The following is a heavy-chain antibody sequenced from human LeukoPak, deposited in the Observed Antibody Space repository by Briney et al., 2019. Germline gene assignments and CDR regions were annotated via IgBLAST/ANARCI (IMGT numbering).Heavy chain of an antibody. D-gene: IGHD3-10*02. J-gene: IGHJ6*04. CDR1: GFTFDDHA. CDR2: ISWNSGNT. V-gene: IGHV3-9*01. Sequence: GGSLRLSCAASGFTFDDHAMHWVRQAPGKGLEWVAGISWNSGNTGYADSVKGRFTFSRDNAKNSLYLQMNSLRAEDTAVYYCAELGITMIGGVWGKGTTVTISS. CDR3: AELGITMIGGV.